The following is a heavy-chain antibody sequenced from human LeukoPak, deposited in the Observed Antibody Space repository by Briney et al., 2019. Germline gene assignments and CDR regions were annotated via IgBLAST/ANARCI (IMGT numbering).Heavy chain of an antibody. CDR2: INHSGYT. V-gene: IGHV4-34*01. CDR3: TRMTTGHDY. CDR1: GVSFDDYH. J-gene: IGHJ4*02. D-gene: IGHD4-17*01. Sequence: SETLSLTCAVSGVSFDDYHWSWVRQTPGKGLEWIGEINHSGYTNDNPSLKSRVTLSIDTSRKQFSLNLRSVTVADAGTYYCTRMTTGHDYWGQGTLVTVSS.